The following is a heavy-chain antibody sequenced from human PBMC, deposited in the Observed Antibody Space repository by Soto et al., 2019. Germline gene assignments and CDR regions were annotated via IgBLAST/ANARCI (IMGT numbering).Heavy chain of an antibody. Sequence: QLQLVESGGGVVQPGRSLRLSCAASGFTFSNYIMHWVRQAPGKGLEWVAFISYDGSNKDYADSVKGRFTISRDNSKNTLYLQLSSLRPEDTAVYYCAGGDTYYAMGVWGKGTTVTVSS. D-gene: IGHD5-18*01. CDR2: ISYDGSNK. V-gene: IGHV3-30-3*01. J-gene: IGHJ6*04. CDR1: GFTFSNYI. CDR3: AGGDTYYAMGV.